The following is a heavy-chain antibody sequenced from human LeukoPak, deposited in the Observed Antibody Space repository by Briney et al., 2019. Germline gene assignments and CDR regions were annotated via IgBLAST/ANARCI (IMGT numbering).Heavy chain of an antibody. CDR2: IYYTGST. J-gene: IGHJ4*02. CDR3: ARAVDSGSTVDCFDY. D-gene: IGHD1-26*01. V-gene: IGHV4-59*01. CDR1: GGSISNYY. Sequence: SETLSLTCTVSGGSISNYYWTWIRQPPGKGLEWIGFIYYTGSTNYDPSLKSRFTISLDTSKNQFSLKLNSVAAADTAMYFCARAVDSGSTVDCFDYWGQGTLVTVAS.